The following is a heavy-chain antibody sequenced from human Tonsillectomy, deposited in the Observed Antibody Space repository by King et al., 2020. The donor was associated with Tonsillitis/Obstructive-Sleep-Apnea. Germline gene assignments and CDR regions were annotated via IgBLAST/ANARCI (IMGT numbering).Heavy chain of an antibody. D-gene: IGHD2-15*01. CDR2: INHSGST. CDR3: ARAPDQMGVVIPTTGYYFDF. CDR1: GGSFSGYY. J-gene: IGHJ4*02. V-gene: IGHV4-34*01. Sequence: VQLQQWGAGLLKPSETLSLPCAVYGGSFSGYYWNWIRQPPGKGLEWIGQINHSGSTNYNPSLKSRVTISLDTSKNQFSRRLSSVTAADTAVYYCARAPDQMGVVIPTTGYYFDFWGQGTLVTVSS.